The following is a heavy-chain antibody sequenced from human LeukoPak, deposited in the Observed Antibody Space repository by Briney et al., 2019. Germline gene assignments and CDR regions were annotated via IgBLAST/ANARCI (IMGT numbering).Heavy chain of an antibody. J-gene: IGHJ4*02. Sequence: GGSLRLSCAASGFTFSSYWMSWARQAPGKGLEWVANIKQDGSEKYYVDSVKGRFTISRDNAKNSLYLRMNSLRAEDTAVYYCARDHDYYGSGSYYNDYWGQGTLVTVSS. CDR3: ARDHDYYGSGSYYNDY. CDR1: GFTFSSYW. D-gene: IGHD3-10*01. CDR2: IKQDGSEK. V-gene: IGHV3-7*01.